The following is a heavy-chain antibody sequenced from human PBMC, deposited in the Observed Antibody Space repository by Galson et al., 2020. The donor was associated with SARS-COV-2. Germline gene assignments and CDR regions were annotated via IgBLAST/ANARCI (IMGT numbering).Heavy chain of an antibody. D-gene: IGHD3-10*01. J-gene: IGHJ4*02. CDR2: ISVNNGNT. CDR3: AREVAGTVDFDY. V-gene: IGHV1-18*01. Sequence: ASVKVSCKASGYTFTNYGISWVRQAPGQGLEWMGWISVNNGNTNYAQKLQGRVTMTTDTSTYTAYMELRSLRSDDTAVYYCAREVAGTVDFDYWGQGTLVTVSS. CDR1: GYTFTNYG.